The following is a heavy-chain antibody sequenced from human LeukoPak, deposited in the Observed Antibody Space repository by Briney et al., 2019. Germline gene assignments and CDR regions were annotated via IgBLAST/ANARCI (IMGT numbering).Heavy chain of an antibody. CDR1: GFTFDDYG. V-gene: IGHV3-20*01. Sequence: GGSLRLSCAASGFTFDDYGRSWVRQAPGKGLEWVSGINWNGGSTGYADSVKGRFTISRDNAKNSLYLQMNSLRAEDTALYHCAASFGDYVNWFDPWGQGTLVTVSS. D-gene: IGHD4-17*01. CDR3: AASFGDYVNWFDP. J-gene: IGHJ5*02. CDR2: INWNGGST.